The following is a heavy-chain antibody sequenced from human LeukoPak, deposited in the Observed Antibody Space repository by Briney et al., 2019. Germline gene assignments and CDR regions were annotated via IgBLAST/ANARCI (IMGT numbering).Heavy chain of an antibody. CDR1: GFTFSSYG. V-gene: IGHV3-23*01. Sequence: GGSLRLTCAASGFTFSSYGMSWVRQAPGKGLEWVSAISGSGGSTYYADSVKGRFTISRDNSKNTLYLQMNSLRAGDTAVYYCAKEHYDILTGGIYYYYMDVWGKGTTVTISS. D-gene: IGHD3-9*01. CDR2: ISGSGGST. CDR3: AKEHYDILTGGIYYYYMDV. J-gene: IGHJ6*03.